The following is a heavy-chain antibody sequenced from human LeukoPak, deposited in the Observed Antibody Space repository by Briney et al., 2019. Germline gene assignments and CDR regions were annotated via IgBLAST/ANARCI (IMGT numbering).Heavy chain of an antibody. V-gene: IGHV4-38-2*02. CDR1: GYSISSGYY. CDR2: IYHSGST. CDR3: ARDPHGDYEPGFLLSYYYYYYYMDV. D-gene: IGHD4-17*01. J-gene: IGHJ6*03. Sequence: SETLSLTCTVSGYSISSGYYWGWIRQPPGKGLEWIGSIYHSGSTYYNPSLKSRVTISVDTSKNQFSLKLSSVTAADTAVYYCARDPHGDYEPGFLLSYYYYYYYMDVWGKGTTVTVSS.